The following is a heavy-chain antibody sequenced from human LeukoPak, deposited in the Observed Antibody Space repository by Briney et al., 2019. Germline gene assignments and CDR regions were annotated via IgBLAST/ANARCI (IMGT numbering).Heavy chain of an antibody. V-gene: IGHV3-66*01. Sequence: PGGSLRLSCAASGFTVSSNYMSWVRQAPGKGLEWVSIIYSDGSTYYADSVKGRFTISRDNSKNTLYLQMNSLRAEDTAVYYCARVPVHDSSGFFFSLKKYYFDYWGQGTLVTVSS. CDR2: IYSDGST. CDR3: ARVPVHDSSGFFFSLKKYYFDY. CDR1: GFTVSSNY. J-gene: IGHJ4*02. D-gene: IGHD3-22*01.